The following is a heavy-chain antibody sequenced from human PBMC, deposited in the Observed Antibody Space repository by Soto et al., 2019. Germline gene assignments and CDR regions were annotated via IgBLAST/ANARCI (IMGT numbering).Heavy chain of an antibody. V-gene: IGHV1-46*01. CDR3: AREAEPYYDFWSGYSYYYYGMDV. CDR1: GYTFTSYY. D-gene: IGHD3-3*01. CDR2: INPSGGST. J-gene: IGHJ6*02. Sequence: GASVKVSCKASGYTFTSYYMHWVRQAPGQGLEWMGIINPSGGSTSYAQKFQGRVTMTRDTSTSTVYMELSSLRSEDTAVYYCAREAEPYYDFWSGYSYYYYGMDVWGQGTTVTV.